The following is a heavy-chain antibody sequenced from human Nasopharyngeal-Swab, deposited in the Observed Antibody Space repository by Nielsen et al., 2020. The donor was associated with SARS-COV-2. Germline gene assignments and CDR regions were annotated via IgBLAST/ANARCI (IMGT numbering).Heavy chain of an antibody. Sequence: ASVKVSCKASGYTFTNYGITWVRQAPGQGLEWMACIRTYNGDTRYAQNFQGRVTVTTDTSTTTAYMEVRSLRSDDTAVYYCARVPVYSGTYYAFDIWGQGTMVTVSS. CDR3: ARVPVYSGTYYAFDI. J-gene: IGHJ3*02. V-gene: IGHV1-18*01. D-gene: IGHD1-26*01. CDR2: IRTYNGDT. CDR1: GYTFTNYG.